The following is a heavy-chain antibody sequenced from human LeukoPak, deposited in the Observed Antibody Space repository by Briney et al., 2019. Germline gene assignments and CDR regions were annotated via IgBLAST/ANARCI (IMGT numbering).Heavy chain of an antibody. CDR2: IYYSGST. Sequence: SETLSLTCTVSGGSISSYYWSWIRQPPGKGLEWIGYIYYSGSTEYNPSLESRVTISVDRSRNQFSLKLTSVTAADTAVYFCARGYGYNSEYWGQGTLVTVSP. V-gene: IGHV4-59*01. CDR1: GGSISSYY. CDR3: ARGYGYNSEY. J-gene: IGHJ4*02. D-gene: IGHD5-24*01.